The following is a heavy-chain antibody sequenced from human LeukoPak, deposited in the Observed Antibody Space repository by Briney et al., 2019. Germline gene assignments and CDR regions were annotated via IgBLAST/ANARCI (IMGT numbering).Heavy chain of an antibody. CDR1: GYTFTGYY. CDR2: INSNSGGT. D-gene: IGHD6-19*01. J-gene: IGHJ4*02. V-gene: IGHV1-2*02. Sequence: GASVKVSCKASGYTFTGYYMHWVRQAPGQGLEWMGWINSNSGGTNYAQKFQGRVTMTKNTSISTAYMELSSLRSEDTAVYYCARGARYSSFYWGQGTLVTVSS. CDR3: ARGARYSSFY.